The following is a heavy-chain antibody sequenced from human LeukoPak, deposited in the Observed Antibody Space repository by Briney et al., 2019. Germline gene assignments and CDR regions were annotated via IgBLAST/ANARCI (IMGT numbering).Heavy chain of an antibody. J-gene: IGHJ4*02. CDR3: AKIMMATLGFDY. V-gene: IGHV3-21*04. Sequence: GGSLRLSCAASGFTFSSYSMNWVRQAPGKGLEWVSSISSSSSYIYYADSVKGRFTISRDNAKNSLYLQMNSLRAEDTAVYYCAKIMMATLGFDYWGQGTLVTVSS. CDR2: ISSSSSYI. CDR1: GFTFSSYS. D-gene: IGHD5-24*01.